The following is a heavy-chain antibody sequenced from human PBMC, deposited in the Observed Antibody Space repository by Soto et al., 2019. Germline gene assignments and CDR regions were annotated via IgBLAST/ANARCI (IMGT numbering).Heavy chain of an antibody. CDR1: GGTFYTDT. J-gene: IGHJ4*02. D-gene: IGHD5-18*01. V-gene: IGHV1-69*15. CDR2: ITPIYPTT. CDR3: ARIPRYSFPTSDDLDS. Sequence: SVNVSCKASGGTFYTDTVSWGRQAPGQGLEWMGSITPIYPTTNYAEKFQGRLTVTADGSTNTAYMELNSLTSEDTAVYYCARIPRYSFPTSDDLDSWGQGTLVTVS.